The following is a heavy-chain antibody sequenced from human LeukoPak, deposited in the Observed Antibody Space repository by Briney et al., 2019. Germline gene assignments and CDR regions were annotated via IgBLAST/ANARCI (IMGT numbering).Heavy chain of an antibody. CDR1: GGTISCYF. V-gene: IGHV4-59*08. CDR3: ARQSIAARRSFDI. J-gene: IGHJ3*02. D-gene: IGHD6-6*01. Sequence: NTSETLSFTSSGSGGTISCYFWSWIRQPPEKGQEYIGYSYYSGSTDYNHTLKSRVTISVDTSNQFSLMLSSVTAADTAVYYCARQSIAARRSFDIWGQGTMDTVSS. CDR2: SYYSGST.